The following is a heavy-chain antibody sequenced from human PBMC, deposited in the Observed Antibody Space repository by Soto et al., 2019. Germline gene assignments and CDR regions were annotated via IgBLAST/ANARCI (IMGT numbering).Heavy chain of an antibody. J-gene: IGHJ1*01. CDR3: ARDSDGDYVLGYFQH. CDR1: GGNTISYG. D-gene: IGHD4-17*01. Sequence: PSVTKCVTCSVAGGNTISYGWNWIRQQTGKGLEWIGYIYYGGSTNYNPSLKSRVTISVDTSKNQFSLKLSSVTAADTAVYYCARDSDGDYVLGYFQHWGQGTLVTVSS. CDR2: IYYGGST. V-gene: IGHV4-59*01.